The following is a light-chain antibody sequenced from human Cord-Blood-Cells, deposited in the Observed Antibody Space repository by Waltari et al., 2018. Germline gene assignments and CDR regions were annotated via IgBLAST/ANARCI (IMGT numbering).Light chain of an antibody. V-gene: IGKV3-15*01. CDR1: QSISSN. CDR3: QQYNNSPLT. J-gene: IGKJ4*02. CDR2: GAS. Sequence: IVMTQSPAPQSLSTGETALLSCRASQSISSNLAWYQQKPGQAPRLLIYGASTMDTGIPARFSGSGSGTEFTLTISSLQSEDFATYYCQQYNNSPLTFGGGTKVEIK.